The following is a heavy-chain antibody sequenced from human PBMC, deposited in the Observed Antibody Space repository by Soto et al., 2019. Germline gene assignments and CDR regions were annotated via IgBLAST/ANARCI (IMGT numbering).Heavy chain of an antibody. CDR3: ARARAEVVMYSSSYYFDY. D-gene: IGHD6-6*01. CDR1: GYTFTGYY. Sequence: ASVKVSCKASGYTFTGYYMHWVRQAPGQGLEWMGWINPNSGGTNYAQKFQGWVTMTRDTSISTAYMELSRLRSDDTAVYYCARARAEVVMYSSSYYFDYWGQGTLVTVSS. J-gene: IGHJ4*02. V-gene: IGHV1-2*04. CDR2: INPNSGGT.